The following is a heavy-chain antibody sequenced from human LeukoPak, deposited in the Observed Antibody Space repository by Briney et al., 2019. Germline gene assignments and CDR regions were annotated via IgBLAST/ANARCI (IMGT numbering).Heavy chain of an antibody. CDR1: GGSISTYY. D-gene: IGHD6-13*01. Sequence: SETLSLTCTVSGGSISTYYWSWIRQPPGKGLEWIGYIYYSGSTNYNPSLKSRVTISVDTSKNQFSLKLSSVTAADTAVYYCARHGWSSSSIDYWCQGTLVTVSS. J-gene: IGHJ4*02. CDR3: ARHGWSSSSIDY. V-gene: IGHV4-59*08. CDR2: IYYSGST.